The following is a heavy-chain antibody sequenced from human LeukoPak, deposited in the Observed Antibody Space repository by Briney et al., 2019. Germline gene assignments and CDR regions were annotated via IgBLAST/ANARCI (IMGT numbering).Heavy chain of an antibody. CDR3: ASSTVTTRGVGDFDL. J-gene: IGHJ3*01. D-gene: IGHD4-17*01. V-gene: IGHV3-33*01. CDR2: IWYDGSNE. Sequence: GGSLRLSCEASGFIFSTYGMNWVRQAPGKGLEWVAIIWYDGSNEYYADSVKGRFSISRDDSKSTLYLEMNSLRADDTAIYYCASSTVTTRGVGDFDLWGHGTWVTVSS. CDR1: GFIFSTYG.